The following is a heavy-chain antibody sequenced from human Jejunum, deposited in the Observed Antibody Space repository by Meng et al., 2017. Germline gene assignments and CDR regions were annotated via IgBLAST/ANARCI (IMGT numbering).Heavy chain of an antibody. CDR2: NHTSGSN. Sequence: QQQLKQWGARLLNPSDTLSLSCAVYGGSSSGFYWSWLCPPAEKVLERIGENHTSGSNDYNPSLNSRLTISLDTNKNHFSLSLNSATAADTGKYYCTRGTDRAKSGDYWGQGTLVTVSS. D-gene: IGHD1-14*01. CDR1: GGSSSGFY. CDR3: TRGTDRAKSGDY. V-gene: IGHV4-34*01. J-gene: IGHJ4*02.